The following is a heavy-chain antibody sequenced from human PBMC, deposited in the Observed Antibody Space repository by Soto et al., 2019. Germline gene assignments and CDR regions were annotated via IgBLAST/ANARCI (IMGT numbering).Heavy chain of an antibody. CDR2: ITSDTNTI. CDR3: VKGHSDSYYYFDY. D-gene: IGHD3-22*01. V-gene: IGHV3-48*01. J-gene: IGHJ4*02. Sequence: GGSLRLSCAASGFRFNIYSMNWIRQAPGKGLEWFAYITSDTNTIKYADSVRGRFTISRDNAKNSVDLQMNSLRVEDTALYYCVKGHSDSYYYFDYWGQGALVTVSS. CDR1: GFRFNIYS.